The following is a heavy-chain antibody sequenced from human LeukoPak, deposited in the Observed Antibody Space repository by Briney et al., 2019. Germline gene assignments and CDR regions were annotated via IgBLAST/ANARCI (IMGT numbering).Heavy chain of an antibody. CDR2: IYSGGST. J-gene: IGHJ4*02. CDR3: ARDSNSGWYHGV. CDR1: GFTVSSNY. D-gene: IGHD6-19*01. Sequence: GGSLRVYCAASGFTVSSNYMSWVRQAPGKGLEWVSVIYSGGSTYYADSVKGRFTISRDNSKNTLYLQMNSLRAEDTAVYYCARDSNSGWYHGVWGQGTLVTVSS. V-gene: IGHV3-66*01.